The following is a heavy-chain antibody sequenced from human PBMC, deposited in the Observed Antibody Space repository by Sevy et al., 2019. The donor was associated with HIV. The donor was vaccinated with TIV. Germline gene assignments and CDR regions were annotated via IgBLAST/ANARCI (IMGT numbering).Heavy chain of an antibody. CDR3: ARVAAAGTGY. CDR2: ISSSSSYT. Sequence: GGSLRLSCAASGFTFSDYYMSWIRQAPGKGLEWVSYISSSSSYTNYAHSVKGRFTISRDNAKNSLYLQMNSLRAEDTAVYYCARVAAAGTGYWGQGTLVPVSS. D-gene: IGHD6-13*01. CDR1: GFTFSDYY. V-gene: IGHV3-11*06. J-gene: IGHJ4*02.